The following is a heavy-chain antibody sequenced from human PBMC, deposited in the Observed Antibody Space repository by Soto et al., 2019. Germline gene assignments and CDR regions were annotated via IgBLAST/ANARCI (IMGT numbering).Heavy chain of an antibody. V-gene: IGHV4-59*01. J-gene: IGHJ4*02. D-gene: IGHD3-16*01. CDR3: ARDWGGGTFDY. Sequence: QVQLQESGPGLVKPSETLSLTCTVSGGSINGYYWSWIRQPPGKGLEWIGYISYSGFTNYDPSLTTRFTXSXDTSKNQFSLKLSSVPAADTAVYYCARDWGGGTFDYWGQGTLVTVSS. CDR1: GGSINGYY. CDR2: ISYSGFT.